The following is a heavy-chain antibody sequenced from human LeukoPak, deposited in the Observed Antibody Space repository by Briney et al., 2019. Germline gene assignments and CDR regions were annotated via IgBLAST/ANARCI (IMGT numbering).Heavy chain of an antibody. CDR3: ARARLPNASFDS. V-gene: IGHV1-18*01. D-gene: IGHD4-11*01. Sequence: ASVTVSFTASVYTFTSYGISWVRPAPGEGLEWMGWISSYDGSTNYAQKFQDRVTVTTDTSTSTVYMELRRLRSEDTAVYYCARARLPNASFDSWGGGTLVTVSS. J-gene: IGHJ4*02. CDR2: ISSYDGST. CDR1: VYTFTSYG.